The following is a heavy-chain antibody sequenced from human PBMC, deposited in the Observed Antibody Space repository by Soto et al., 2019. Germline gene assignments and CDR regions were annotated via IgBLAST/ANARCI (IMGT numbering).Heavy chain of an antibody. CDR3: ARNNWSGYYPDY. CDR2: IYYSGST. J-gene: IGHJ4*02. CDR1: GGSISSYY. Sequence: SLTCTVSGGSISSYYWSWIRQPPGKGLEWIGYIYYSGSTNYNPSLKSRVTISVDTSKNQFSLKLSSVTAADTAVYYCARNNWSGYYPDYWGQGTLVTVSS. D-gene: IGHD3-3*01. V-gene: IGHV4-59*01.